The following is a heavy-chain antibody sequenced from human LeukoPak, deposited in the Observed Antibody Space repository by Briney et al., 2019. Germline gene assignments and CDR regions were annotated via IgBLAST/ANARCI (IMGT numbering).Heavy chain of an antibody. Sequence: GGSLRLSCAASGFTFSSYWMHWVRQAPGKGLEYVSAISSNGGSTYYANSVKGRFTISRDNSKNTLYLQMGSLRAEDMAVYYCARSWEQWIYMDVWDKGTTVTISS. CDR3: ARSWEQWIYMDV. CDR2: ISSNGGST. V-gene: IGHV3-64*01. D-gene: IGHD6-19*01. J-gene: IGHJ6*03. CDR1: GFTFSSYW.